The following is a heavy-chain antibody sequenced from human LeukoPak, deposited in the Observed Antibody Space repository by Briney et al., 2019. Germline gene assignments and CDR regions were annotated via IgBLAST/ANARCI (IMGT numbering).Heavy chain of an antibody. D-gene: IGHD6-19*01. Sequence: GGSLRLSCAASGFTFSSYGMSWVRQAPGKGLEWVSAISGSGGSTYYADSVKGRFTISRDNSKSTLYLQMNSLRAEDTAVYYCAKVRWDNSGWYYLDSWGQGTLVTVSS. CDR1: GFTFSSYG. CDR3: AKVRWDNSGWYYLDS. V-gene: IGHV3-23*01. CDR2: ISGSGGST. J-gene: IGHJ4*02.